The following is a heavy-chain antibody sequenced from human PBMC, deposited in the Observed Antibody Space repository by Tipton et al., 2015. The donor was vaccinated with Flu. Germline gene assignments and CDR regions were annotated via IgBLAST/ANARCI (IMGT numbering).Heavy chain of an antibody. CDR3: AKDRDGDYGDPLWN. V-gene: IGHV3-23*01. Sequence: SLRLSCAASGFTFSRNSMTWVRQAPGRGLEWVSGISGTGRSTYYTDSVKGRFTISRDNSKNTLFLQLNSLRAEDTAVYYCAKDRDGDYGDPLWNWGQGTLVTVSS. CDR2: ISGTGRST. J-gene: IGHJ4*02. CDR1: GFTFSRNS. D-gene: IGHD3-16*01.